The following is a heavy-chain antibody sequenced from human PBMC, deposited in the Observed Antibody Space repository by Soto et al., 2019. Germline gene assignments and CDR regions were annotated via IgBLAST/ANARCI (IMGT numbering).Heavy chain of an antibody. CDR3: ARGGSGTYLLDY. D-gene: IGHD3-10*01. Sequence: EVQLVESGGGLVQPGGSLRLSCAASGFIFSSHWLHWVRQAPGKGLVWVSRINSDGSSTNYADSVKGQFTISRDNAKNTVYLQVNSLRAEDTAVYYCARGGSGTYLLDYWGQGTLVTVSS. V-gene: IGHV3-74*01. CDR1: GFIFSSHW. CDR2: INSDGSST. J-gene: IGHJ4*02.